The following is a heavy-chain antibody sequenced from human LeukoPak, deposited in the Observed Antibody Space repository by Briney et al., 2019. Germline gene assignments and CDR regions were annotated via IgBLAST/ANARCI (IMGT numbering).Heavy chain of an antibody. CDR2: IKGSGDYT. V-gene: IGHV3-23*01. J-gene: IGHJ4*02. Sequence: PGGSLRLSCAASGFTFSSYAMSWVRQAPGKGLEWVSAIKGSGDYTYYADSVKGRFTISRDNSKNTLYLRMNSLRAEDTAVYYCAKDSQSGGYSYSYGNFDCWGQGTLVTVSS. CDR1: GFTFSSYA. D-gene: IGHD5-18*01. CDR3: AKDSQSGGYSYSYGNFDC.